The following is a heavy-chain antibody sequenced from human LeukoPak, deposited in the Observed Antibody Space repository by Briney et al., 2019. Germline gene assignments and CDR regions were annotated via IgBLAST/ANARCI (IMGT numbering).Heavy chain of an antibody. V-gene: IGHV4-31*03. J-gene: IGHJ4*02. CDR2: IYYSGST. CDR3: ARDTADCGGDCYSDGYYFDY. D-gene: IGHD2-21*02. CDR1: GGSISSGGYY. Sequence: SETLSLTCTVSGGSISSGGYYWSWIRQHPGKGLEWIGYIYYSGSTYYNPSLKSRVTISVDTSKNQFSLKLSSETAADTAVYYCARDTADCGGDCYSDGYYFDYWGQGTLVTVSS.